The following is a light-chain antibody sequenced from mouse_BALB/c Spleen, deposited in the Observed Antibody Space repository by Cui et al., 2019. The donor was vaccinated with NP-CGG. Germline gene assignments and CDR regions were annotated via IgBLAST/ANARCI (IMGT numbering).Light chain of an antibody. Sequence: QAVVTQESALTPSPGETVTLTCRSSTGAVTNSNYANWVQEKPDHLFTGLIGGTNNRAPGVPARFSGSLIGDKAALIITGAQTEDEAIYFCALWYSNHWVFGGGTKLTVL. CDR2: GTN. V-gene: IGLV1*01. J-gene: IGLJ1*01. CDR1: TGAVTNSNY. CDR3: ALWYSNHWV.